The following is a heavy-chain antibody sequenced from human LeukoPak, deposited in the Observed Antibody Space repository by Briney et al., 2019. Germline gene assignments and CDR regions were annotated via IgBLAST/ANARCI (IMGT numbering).Heavy chain of an antibody. V-gene: IGHV4-34*01. J-gene: IGHJ3*02. CDR3: AREERVYSSSWQRWFDI. Sequence: SETLSLTCAVYGGPFSGYYWRWIRQPPGKGLEWIGEINHSGSTNYNPSLKSRVTISVDTSKNQFSLKLSSVTAADTAVYYCAREERVYSSSWQRWFDIWGQGTMVTVSS. CDR2: INHSGST. D-gene: IGHD6-13*01. CDR1: GGPFSGYY.